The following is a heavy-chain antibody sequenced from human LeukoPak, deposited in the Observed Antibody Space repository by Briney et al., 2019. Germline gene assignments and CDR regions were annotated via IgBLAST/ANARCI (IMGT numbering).Heavy chain of an antibody. D-gene: IGHD3-9*01. CDR3: ARDRLSYFDILTSHKGIDY. Sequence: GGSLRLSCAASGFTFSSYSMNWVRQAPGKGLEWVSYISSSSSTIYYADSVKGRFTISRDNAKNSLYLQMDSQRVEDTAVYYCARDRLSYFDILTSHKGIDYWGQGTLVTVSS. J-gene: IGHJ4*02. CDR1: GFTFSSYS. CDR2: ISSSSSTI. V-gene: IGHV3-48*01.